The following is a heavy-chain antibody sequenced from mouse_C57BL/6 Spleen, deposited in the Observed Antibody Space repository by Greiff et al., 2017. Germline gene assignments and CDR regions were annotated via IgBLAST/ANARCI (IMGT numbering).Heavy chain of an antibody. Sequence: EVMLVESGGGLVKPGGSLKLSCAASGFTFSSYAMSWVRQTPEKRLEWVATISDGGSYTYYPDIVKGRFTISRDNAKNNLYLQMSHLKSEDTAMYYCARFDYWGQGTTLTVSS. J-gene: IGHJ2*01. V-gene: IGHV5-4*03. CDR2: ISDGGSYT. CDR1: GFTFSSYA. CDR3: ARFDY.